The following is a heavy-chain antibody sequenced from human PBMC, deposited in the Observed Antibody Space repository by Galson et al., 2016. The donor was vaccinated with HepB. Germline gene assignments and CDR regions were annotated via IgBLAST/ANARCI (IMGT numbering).Heavy chain of an antibody. J-gene: IGHJ6*02. CDR3: ARVFTLVRGVTNTFYYYGMDV. CDR2: INPNSGGT. D-gene: IGHD3-10*01. CDR1: GYTLTDYY. V-gene: IGHV1-2*02. Sequence: SVKVSCKASGYTLTDYYIHWVRQAPGQGLEWMGWINPNSGGTNYAQKFQGRVTMTRDTSISTAYMELSGLKSDDTAVYYCARVFTLVRGVTNTFYYYGMDVWGQGTTVTVSS.